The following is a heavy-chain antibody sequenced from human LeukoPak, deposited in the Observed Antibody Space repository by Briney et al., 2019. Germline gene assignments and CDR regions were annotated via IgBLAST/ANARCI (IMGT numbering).Heavy chain of an antibody. V-gene: IGHV4-59*01. CDR2: IYYSGST. J-gene: IGHJ3*02. Sequence: SETLSLTCTVSGGSISSYYWSWIRQPPGKGLEWIGYIYYSGSTNYNPSLKSRVTISVDTSKNQFSLKLSSVTAADTAVYYCARERGSFGQDAFDIWGQGTMVTVSS. CDR1: GGSISSYY. CDR3: ARERGSFGQDAFDI. D-gene: IGHD3-16*01.